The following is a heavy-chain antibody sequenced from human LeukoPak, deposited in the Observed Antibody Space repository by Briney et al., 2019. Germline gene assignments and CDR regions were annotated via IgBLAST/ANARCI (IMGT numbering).Heavy chain of an antibody. CDR1: GASIRSYY. V-gene: IGHV4-59*08. J-gene: IGHJ3*02. Sequence: SETLSLTCIVSGASIRSYYWSWIRQPPGKGLEWIGYIYYSGSTNYNPSLKSRVTISVDTSKNQFSLKLSSVTAADTAVYHCARPLLYCGGDCYSDDAFDIWGQGTMVTVSS. D-gene: IGHD2-21*02. CDR2: IYYSGST. CDR3: ARPLLYCGGDCYSDDAFDI.